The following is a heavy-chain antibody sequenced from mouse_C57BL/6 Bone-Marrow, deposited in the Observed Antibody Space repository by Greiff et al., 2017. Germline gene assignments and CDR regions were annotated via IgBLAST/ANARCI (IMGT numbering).Heavy chain of an antibody. CDR2: ISNGGGST. Sequence: EVKLVESGGGLVQPGGSLKLSCAASGFTFSDYYMYWVRQTPEKRLEWVAYISNGGGSTYYPDTVKGRFTISKDNAKNTLYLQMSRLKSEDTALYYCARHRDYRGDYWGQGTTLTVSS. J-gene: IGHJ2*01. V-gene: IGHV5-12*01. CDR1: GFTFSDYY. D-gene: IGHD2-14*01. CDR3: ARHRDYRGDY.